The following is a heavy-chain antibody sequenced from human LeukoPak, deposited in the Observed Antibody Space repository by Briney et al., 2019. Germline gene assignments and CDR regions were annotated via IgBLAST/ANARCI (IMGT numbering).Heavy chain of an antibody. J-gene: IGHJ4*02. V-gene: IGHV3-23*01. CDR2: ISGSGGST. CDR3: ARNWRLGYFDY. CDR1: GFTFSSYA. Sequence: GGSLRLSCAASGFTFSSYAMSWVRQAPGKGLEWVSAISGSGGSTYYADSVKGRFTISRDNSKNTLYLQMNSLRADDTAVYYCARNWRLGYFDYWGQGTLVTVSS. D-gene: IGHD1-1*01.